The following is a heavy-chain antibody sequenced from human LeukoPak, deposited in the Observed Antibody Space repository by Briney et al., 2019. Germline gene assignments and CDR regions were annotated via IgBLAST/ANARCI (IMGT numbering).Heavy chain of an antibody. D-gene: IGHD5-24*01. J-gene: IGHJ4*02. V-gene: IGHV1-2*02. CDR2: INPNSGGT. Sequence: ASVKVSCKASGNTFTNYYMHWVRQAPGQGLEWMGWINPNSGGTNYAQKFQGRVTMTRDTSISTAYMELSRLRSDDTAVYYCARVGQGWLQRDYFDYWGQGTLVTVSS. CDR3: ARVGQGWLQRDYFDY. CDR1: GNTFTNYY.